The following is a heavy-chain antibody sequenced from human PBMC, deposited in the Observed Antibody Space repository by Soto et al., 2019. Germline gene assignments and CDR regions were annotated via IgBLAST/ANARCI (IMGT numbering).Heavy chain of an antibody. J-gene: IGHJ6*02. CDR2: IYYSGST. D-gene: IGHD6-19*01. CDR1: GGSISSYY. CDR3: ARLGAVYSSGWSGYYYYGMDV. Sequence: SSETLSLTCTVSGGSISSYYWSWIRQPPGKGLEWIGYIYYSGSTNYNPSLKSRVTISVDTSKNQFSLKLSSVTAADTAVYYCARLGAVYSSGWSGYYYYGMDVWGQGTTVTVSS. V-gene: IGHV4-59*08.